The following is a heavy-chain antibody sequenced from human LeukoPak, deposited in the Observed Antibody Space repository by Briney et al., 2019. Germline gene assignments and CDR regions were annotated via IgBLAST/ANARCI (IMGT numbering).Heavy chain of an antibody. CDR3: AKKSGGGYYYYMDV. CDR2: ISGSGGST. Sequence: GGSLRLSCAASGFTFSSYGMHWVRQAPGKGLEWVSAISGSGGSTYYADSVKGRFTISRDNSKNTLYLQMNSLRAEDTAVYYCAKKSGGGYYYYMDVWGKGTTVTVSS. D-gene: IGHD4-23*01. V-gene: IGHV3-23*01. J-gene: IGHJ6*03. CDR1: GFTFSSYG.